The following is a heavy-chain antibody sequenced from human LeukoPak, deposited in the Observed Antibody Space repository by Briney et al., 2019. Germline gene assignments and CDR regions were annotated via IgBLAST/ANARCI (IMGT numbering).Heavy chain of an antibody. CDR1: GGTFSSYA. CDR2: IIPIFGTA. CDR3: ARDFISNPNYYYYYYMDV. Sequence: SVKVSCKASGGTFSSYAISWVRQAPGQGLEWVGGIIPIFGTANYAQKFQGRVTITADESTSTAYMELSSLRSEDTAVYYCARDFISNPNYYYYYYMDVWGKGTTVTVSS. J-gene: IGHJ6*03. V-gene: IGHV1-69*13. D-gene: IGHD4-11*01.